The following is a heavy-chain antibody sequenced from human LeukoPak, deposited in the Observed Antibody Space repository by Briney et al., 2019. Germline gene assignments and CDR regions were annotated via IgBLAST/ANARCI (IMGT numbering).Heavy chain of an antibody. J-gene: IGHJ4*02. V-gene: IGHV3-7*05. CDR3: VRDGIRDIPGIITIRYDY. D-gene: IGHD3-10*01. Sequence: PGGSLRLSCSASAFTFSVYWMTWVRQAPGKGLEWVATIKEDGSDKYYVDSVRGRFTISRDNAENSLYLQMNSLTAEDTALYYCVRDGIRDIPGIITIRYDYWGQGVLVTVSS. CDR1: AFTFSVYW. CDR2: IKEDGSDK.